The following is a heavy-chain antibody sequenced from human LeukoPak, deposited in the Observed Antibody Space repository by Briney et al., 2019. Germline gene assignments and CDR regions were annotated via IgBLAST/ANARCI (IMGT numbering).Heavy chain of an antibody. CDR3: ARDRGYSYGPFDY. V-gene: IGHV3-21*01. CDR2: ISSSSSYI. D-gene: IGHD5-18*01. CDR1: GFTLSTYS. J-gene: IGHJ4*02. Sequence: MSGGSLRLSCAASGFTLSTYSMNWVRQAPGKGLEWVSSISSSSSYIYYADSVKGRFTISRDNAKNSLYLQMNSLRAEDTAVYYCARDRGYSYGPFDYWGQGTLVTVSS.